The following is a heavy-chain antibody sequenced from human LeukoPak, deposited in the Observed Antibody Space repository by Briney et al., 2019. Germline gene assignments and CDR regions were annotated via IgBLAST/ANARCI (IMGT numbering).Heavy chain of an antibody. Sequence: GGSLRLSCVTSGFTFSSYAMSWVRQAPGKGLEWVSAISGSSDDTKYTDSVKGRFTISRDNSKNTPYHQMNSLRAEDTAVYYCAKLKTSGGWAWVYFDYWGQGALVTVSS. CDR1: GFTFSSYA. V-gene: IGHV3-23*01. J-gene: IGHJ4*02. CDR2: ISGSSDDT. CDR3: AKLKTSGGWAWVYFDY. D-gene: IGHD6-19*01.